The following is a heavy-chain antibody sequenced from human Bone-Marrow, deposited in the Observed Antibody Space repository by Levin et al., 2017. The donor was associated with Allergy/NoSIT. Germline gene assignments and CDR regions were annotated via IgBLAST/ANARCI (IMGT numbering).Heavy chain of an antibody. CDR2: ISSTSSPI. Sequence: GESLKISCAASGFSFSTSNMNWVRQAPGRGLEWLAYISSTSSPIVYADSVRGRFTISRDNAKNSLSLQINSLRDEDTATYYCGAGFGSAWFDYWGQGTLVTVSS. D-gene: IGHD6-19*01. V-gene: IGHV3-48*02. CDR3: GAGFGSAWFDY. J-gene: IGHJ5*01. CDR1: GFSFSTSN.